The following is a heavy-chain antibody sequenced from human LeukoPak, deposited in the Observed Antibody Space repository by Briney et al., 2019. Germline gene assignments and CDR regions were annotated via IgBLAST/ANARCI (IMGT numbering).Heavy chain of an antibody. D-gene: IGHD3-22*01. Sequence: GASVKVSCKASGYTFTGYYMHWVRQAPGQGLEWMGWINPNSGGTNYAQKFQGRVTMTRDTPISTAYMELSRLRSDDTAVYYCGRGYYDNSGYYYWGQGTLVTVSS. V-gene: IGHV1-2*02. J-gene: IGHJ4*02. CDR1: GYTFTGYY. CDR3: GRGYYDNSGYYY. CDR2: INPNSGGT.